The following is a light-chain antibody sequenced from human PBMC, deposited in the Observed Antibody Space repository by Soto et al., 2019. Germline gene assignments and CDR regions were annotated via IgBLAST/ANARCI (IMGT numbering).Light chain of an antibody. CDR3: QKYNSAPST. J-gene: IGKJ5*01. CDR1: QGISSA. CDR2: DAS. V-gene: IGKV1-13*02. Sequence: AIQLTQSPSSLSASVGDRVTITCRASQGISSALAWYQQKPGKAPKLLIYDASSLESGVPSRFSGSGSGTDFTLTISSLQPEDVATYYCQKYNSAPSTFGQGTRLEIK.